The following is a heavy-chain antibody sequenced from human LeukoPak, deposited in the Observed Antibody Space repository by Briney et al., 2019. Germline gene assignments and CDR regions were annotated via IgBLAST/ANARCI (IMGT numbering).Heavy chain of an antibody. D-gene: IGHD6-13*01. J-gene: IGHJ4*02. CDR2: IHYSGHT. V-gene: IGHV4-59*01. CDR1: GGSISNYY. Sequence: SETLSPTCTVSGGSISNYYWSWIRQPPGKGLEWIAYIHYSGHTNYNPSLKSRVTISLDTSKNQFSLKLTSVTAADTALYYCARQQLPDGTYYFDYWGQGTLVTVSS. CDR3: ARQQLPDGTYYFDY.